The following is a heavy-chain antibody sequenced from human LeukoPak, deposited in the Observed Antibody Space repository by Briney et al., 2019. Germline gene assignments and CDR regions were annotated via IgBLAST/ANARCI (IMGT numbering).Heavy chain of an antibody. CDR3: ARGRRGSSWQLGNYYYYYMDV. V-gene: IGHV1-18*01. Sequence: ASVTVSCKASGYTFTSYGISWVRQAPGQGLEWMGWISAYNGNTNYAQKLQGRVTMTTDTSTSTAYMELRSLRSDDTAVYYCARGRRGSSWQLGNYYYYYMDVWGKGTTVTVSS. CDR2: ISAYNGNT. CDR1: GYTFTSYG. J-gene: IGHJ6*03. D-gene: IGHD6-13*01.